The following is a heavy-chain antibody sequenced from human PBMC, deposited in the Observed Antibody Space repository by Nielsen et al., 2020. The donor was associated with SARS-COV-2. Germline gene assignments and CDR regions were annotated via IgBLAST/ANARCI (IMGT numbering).Heavy chain of an antibody. CDR1: RYSFASYS. Sequence: ASVKVSCKASRYSFASYSMHWVRQAPGQRLEWMGWINAGNGNTRYSQKFQGRVTMTTDTSTSTAYMELRSLRSDDTAVYYCARIGAYYGSGTYPDYWAQGTLVTVSS. CDR2: INAGNGNT. CDR3: ARIGAYYGSGTYPDY. J-gene: IGHJ4*02. V-gene: IGHV1-3*01. D-gene: IGHD3-10*01.